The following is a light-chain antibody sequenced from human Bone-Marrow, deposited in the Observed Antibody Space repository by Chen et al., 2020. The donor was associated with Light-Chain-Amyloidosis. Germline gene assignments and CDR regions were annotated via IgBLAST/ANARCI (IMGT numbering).Light chain of an antibody. V-gene: IGLV2-14*01. CDR1: SSDVDGYNY. Sequence: QSALTQPASVFGSPGQSITISCTGTSSDVDGYNYVSWYQQHPGKAPKLMIYDISNRPSGVSNRFSGSESGNTASLTISGLQAEDEADYYCSSYTSRSTLDVFGTGTKVTVL. J-gene: IGLJ1*01. CDR3: SSYTSRSTLDV. CDR2: DIS.